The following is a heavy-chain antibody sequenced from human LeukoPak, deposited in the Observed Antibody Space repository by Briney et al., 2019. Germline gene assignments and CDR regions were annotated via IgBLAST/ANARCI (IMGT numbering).Heavy chain of an antibody. CDR2: INHSGST. CDR1: GGSFSGYY. J-gene: IGHJ5*02. CDR3: ARGRTKYCTNGVCSGSWFDP. V-gene: IGHV4-34*01. D-gene: IGHD2-8*01. Sequence: SETLSLTCAVYGGSFSGYYWSWIRQPPGKGLEWIGEINHSGSTNYNPSPKSRVTISVDTSKNQFSLKLSSVTAADTAVYYCARGRTKYCTNGVCSGSWFDPWGQGTLVTVSS.